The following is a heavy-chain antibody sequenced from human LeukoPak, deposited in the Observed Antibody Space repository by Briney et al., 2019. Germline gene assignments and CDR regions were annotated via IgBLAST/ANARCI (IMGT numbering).Heavy chain of an antibody. CDR2: INPFSGGT. Sequence: ASLQVSCKASGHSFTDYYIHWVRQAPGQGLEWMGWINPFSGGTKYAQKFQGWVTMTRDTSISTAYMELSRLTSDDTAVYYCARGGYDLDYWGQGTLVTVSS. CDR3: ARGGYDLDY. D-gene: IGHD3-22*01. V-gene: IGHV1-2*04. J-gene: IGHJ4*02. CDR1: GHSFTDYY.